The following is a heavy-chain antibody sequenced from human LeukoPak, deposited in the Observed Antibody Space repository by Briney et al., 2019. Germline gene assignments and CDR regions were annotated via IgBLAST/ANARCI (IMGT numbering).Heavy chain of an antibody. J-gene: IGHJ4*02. V-gene: IGHV4-61*02. Sequence: SETLSLTCTVSGGSISSSSYYWSWIRQPAGKGLEWIGRIYTSGSTNYNPSLKSRVAMSVDTSKNQFSLKLSSVTAADTAVYYCAREEYSSGSVLGYWGQGTLVTVSS. D-gene: IGHD6-19*01. CDR3: AREEYSSGSVLGY. CDR1: GGSISSSSYY. CDR2: IYTSGST.